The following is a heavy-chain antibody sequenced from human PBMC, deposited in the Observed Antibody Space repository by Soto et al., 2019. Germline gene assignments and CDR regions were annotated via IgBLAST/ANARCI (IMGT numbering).Heavy chain of an antibody. CDR3: ARQLRYFAWLLSGDYGMDV. CDR1: GGSISSSNW. CDR2: IYHSGST. J-gene: IGHJ6*02. Sequence: QVQLQESGPGLVKPSGTLSLTCAVSGGSISSSNWWSWVRQPPGKGLEWIGEIYHSGSTNYHPSLKSRVTISVDKSKNQFSLKLSSVTAADTAVYYCARQLRYFAWLLSGDYGMDVWGQGTTVTVSS. D-gene: IGHD3-9*01. V-gene: IGHV4-4*02.